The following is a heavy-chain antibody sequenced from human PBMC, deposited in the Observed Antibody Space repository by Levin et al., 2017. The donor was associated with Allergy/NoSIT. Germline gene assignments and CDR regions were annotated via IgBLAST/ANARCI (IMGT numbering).Heavy chain of an antibody. V-gene: IGHV4-59*01. J-gene: IGHJ6*01. CDR3: ARDRVVASSGTDYYYGMAV. D-gene: IGHD2-15*01. CDR2: TYYSGST. Sequence: SETLSLTCIVSGGSINNYHWSWIRQPPGKGLEWIGYTYYSGSTNYNPSLKSRVTMSVDTSKNQFSLTLNSVTAADTAVYYCARDRVVASSGTDYYYGMAVWGQGTTVTVSS. CDR1: GGSINNYH.